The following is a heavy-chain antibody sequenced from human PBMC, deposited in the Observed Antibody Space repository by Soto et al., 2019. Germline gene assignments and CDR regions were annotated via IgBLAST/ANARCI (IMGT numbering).Heavy chain of an antibody. CDR2: ISSSSTI. CDR3: AKDGVRYSGSYLNWFDP. CDR1: GFTFSDYY. V-gene: IGHV3-11*01. D-gene: IGHD1-26*01. Sequence: PGGSLRLSCAASGFTFSDYYMNWVRQAPGKGLEWVSSISSSSTIYYADSVKGRFTISRDNAKNSLYLQMNSLRAEDTALYYCAKDGVRYSGSYLNWFDPWGQGTLVTVSS. J-gene: IGHJ5*02.